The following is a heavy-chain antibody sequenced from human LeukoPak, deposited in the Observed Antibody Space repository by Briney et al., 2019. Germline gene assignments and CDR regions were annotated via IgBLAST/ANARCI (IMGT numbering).Heavy chain of an antibody. J-gene: IGHJ4*02. V-gene: IGHV3-48*03. D-gene: IGHD3-10*01. Sequence: GGSLRLSCAASGFTFSSYEMNWVRQAPGKGLEWVSYISSSSTIYYADSVKGRFTISRDNAKNSLFLQMNSLRAEDTAVYYCARAVRGIMITYRVFDYWGQGTLVTVSS. CDR2: ISSSSTI. CDR1: GFTFSSYE. CDR3: ARAVRGIMITYRVFDY.